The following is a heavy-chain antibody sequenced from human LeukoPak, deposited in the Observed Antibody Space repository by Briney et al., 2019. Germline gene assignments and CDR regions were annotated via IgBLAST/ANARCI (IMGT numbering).Heavy chain of an antibody. CDR3: ARGDIVVVPAAISSYYYGMDV. V-gene: IGHV1-3*01. CDR2: INAGNGNT. CDR1: GYTFTSYA. D-gene: IGHD2-2*02. J-gene: IGHJ6*04. Sequence: GASVKVSCKASGYTFTSYAMHWVRQASGQRLEWMGWINAGNGNTKYSQKFQGRVTITRDTSASTAYMELSSLRSEDTAVYYCARGDIVVVPAAISSYYYGMDVWGKGTTVTVSS.